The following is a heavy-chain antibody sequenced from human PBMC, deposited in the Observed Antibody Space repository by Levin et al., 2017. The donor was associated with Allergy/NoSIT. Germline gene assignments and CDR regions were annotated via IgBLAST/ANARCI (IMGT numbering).Heavy chain of an antibody. CDR3: ARDPAPYYDILTGYYGESY. J-gene: IGHJ4*02. V-gene: IGHV3-21*01. CDR2: ISSSSSYI. Sequence: GESLKISCAASGFTFSSYSMNWVRQAPGKGLEWVSSISSSSSYIYYADSVKGRFTISRDNAKNSLYLQMNSLRAEDTAVYYCARDPAPYYDILTGYYGESYWGQGTLVTVSS. CDR1: GFTFSSYS. D-gene: IGHD3-9*01.